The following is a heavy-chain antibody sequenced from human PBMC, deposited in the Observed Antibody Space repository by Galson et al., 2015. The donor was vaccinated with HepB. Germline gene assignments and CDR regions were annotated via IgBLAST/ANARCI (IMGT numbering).Heavy chain of an antibody. D-gene: IGHD4-17*01. CDR1: GFTFSSYS. V-gene: IGHV3-48*02. Sequence: SLRLSCAASGFTFSSYSMNWVRQAPGKGLEWVSYISSSSSTIYYADSVKGRFTISRDNAKNSLYLQMNSLRDEDTAVYYCARGDYGDYANYYFDYWGQGTLVTVSS. J-gene: IGHJ4*02. CDR2: ISSSSSTI. CDR3: ARGDYGDYANYYFDY.